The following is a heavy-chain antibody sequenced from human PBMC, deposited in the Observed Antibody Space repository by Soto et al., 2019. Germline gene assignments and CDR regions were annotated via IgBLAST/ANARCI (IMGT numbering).Heavy chain of an antibody. D-gene: IGHD6-25*01. CDR2: IYFTGNA. V-gene: IGHV4-39*01. CDR3: AGQTFTIAAASYGRSNWFDP. Sequence: SETLSLTCIVSGGSITRSSYFWGWVRQPPGKGLEWIGTIYFTGNAYYTPSLKSRLTMSIDTSKNEFSLRLNSVTAADTAVYYCAGQTFTIAAASYGRSNWFDPWGPGTLVPSPQ. J-gene: IGHJ5*02. CDR1: GGSITRSSYF.